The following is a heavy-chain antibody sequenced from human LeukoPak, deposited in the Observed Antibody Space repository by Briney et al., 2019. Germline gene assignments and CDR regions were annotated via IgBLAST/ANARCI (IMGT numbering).Heavy chain of an antibody. CDR3: ARAVRGYSFGSTPTLTFFDY. D-gene: IGHD5-18*01. V-gene: IGHV3-66*01. CDR1: GLTVSGSY. CDR2: IYTGGST. J-gene: IGHJ4*02. Sequence: GGSLRLSCVASGLTVSGSYMAWVRQPPGKGLEWVSVIYTGGSTYHADSVKDRFAISRDNSKNTVFLQIISLTAEDTAVYYCARAVRGYSFGSTPTLTFFDYWGQGTLVTVSS.